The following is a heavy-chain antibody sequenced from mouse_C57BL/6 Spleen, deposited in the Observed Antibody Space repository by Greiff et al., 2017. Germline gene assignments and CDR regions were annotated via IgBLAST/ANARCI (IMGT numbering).Heavy chain of an antibody. J-gene: IGHJ3*01. CDR2: FHPYNDDT. CDR3: ARRTYYDYAWFAY. V-gene: IGHV1-47*01. Sequence: VQVVESGAELVKPGASVKMSCKASGYTFTTYPIEWMKQNHGKSLEWIGNFHPYNDDTKYNEKFKGKATLTVEKSSSTVYLELSRLTSDDSAVYYCARRTYYDYAWFAYWGQGTLVTVSA. D-gene: IGHD2-4*01. CDR1: GYTFTTYP.